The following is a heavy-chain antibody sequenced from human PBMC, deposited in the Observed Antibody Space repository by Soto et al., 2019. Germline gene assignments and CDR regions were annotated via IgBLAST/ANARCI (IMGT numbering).Heavy chain of an antibody. D-gene: IGHD6-13*01. J-gene: IGHJ4*02. Sequence: QVQLVQSGPEVKKPGSSVKVSCKASGGTFSIYTISWVRQAPGQGLEWMGRVIPIFDVTSYAQRFQGRVTITADKPTTTAYMELSSLRSEDTAVYYCARDRDNSNWPNFDYWGQGTLVTVSS. CDR3: ARDRDNSNWPNFDY. CDR1: GGTFSIYT. CDR2: VIPIFDVT. V-gene: IGHV1-69*02.